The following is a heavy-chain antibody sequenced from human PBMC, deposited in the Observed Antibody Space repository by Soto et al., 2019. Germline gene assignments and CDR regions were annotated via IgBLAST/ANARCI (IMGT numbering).Heavy chain of an antibody. Sequence: PSETLSLTCTVSGGSISGYSWSWIRQSPGKGLEWIGYIYYGGSTNYNPSLKSRVTISVDTSKNRFSLKLSSVTVADSAVYYCARAQAAYYFDYWGQGTVVTVSS. J-gene: IGHJ4*02. CDR2: IYYGGST. V-gene: IGHV4-59*13. D-gene: IGHD2-15*01. CDR3: ARAQAAYYFDY. CDR1: GGSISGYS.